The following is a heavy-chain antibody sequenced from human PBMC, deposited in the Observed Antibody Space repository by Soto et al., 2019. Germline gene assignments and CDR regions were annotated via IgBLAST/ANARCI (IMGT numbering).Heavy chain of an antibody. Sequence: SAKLSLTYSVAGGSISSYYWSWIRQPPGKGLEWIGYIYYSGSTNYNPSLKSRVTISVDTSKNQFSLKLCSVTAADTAVYYCARDRRTYYDFWSGSARYYYYGMDVWGQGTTVTVSS. CDR3: ARDRRTYYDFWSGSARYYYYGMDV. CDR2: IYYSGST. CDR1: GGSISSYY. D-gene: IGHD3-3*01. J-gene: IGHJ6*02. V-gene: IGHV4-59*01.